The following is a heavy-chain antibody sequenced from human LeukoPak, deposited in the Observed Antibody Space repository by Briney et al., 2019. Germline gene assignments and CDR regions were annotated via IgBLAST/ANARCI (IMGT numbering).Heavy chain of an antibody. D-gene: IGHD3-22*01. V-gene: IGHV4-38-2*01. Sequence: SETLSLTCAVSGYSISSDYYRGWIRQPPGKGLEWIGSIYHSESTYYNPSLKSRVTISVDTSKNQFSLKLRSVTAADTAVYYCPRNDSNIHYRTRGGWFAPWGQGILVTVSS. CDR2: IYHSEST. CDR1: GYSISSDYY. CDR3: PRNDSNIHYRTRGGWFAP. J-gene: IGHJ5*02.